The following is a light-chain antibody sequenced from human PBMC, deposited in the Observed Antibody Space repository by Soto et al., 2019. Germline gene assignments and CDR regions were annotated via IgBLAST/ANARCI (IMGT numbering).Light chain of an antibody. CDR1: QSIRDN. V-gene: IGKV3-15*01. CDR2: GAS. CDR3: QQYDYWPPYT. J-gene: IGKJ2*01. Sequence: EILMTQSPATLSVSPGERAIVSCRARQSIRDNLAWYQQTPGRAPRLLIYGASIRAIGVPARFSGSGSGTEFTLTISSLQSEDFAVYYCQQYDYWPPYTFGQGTKVEI.